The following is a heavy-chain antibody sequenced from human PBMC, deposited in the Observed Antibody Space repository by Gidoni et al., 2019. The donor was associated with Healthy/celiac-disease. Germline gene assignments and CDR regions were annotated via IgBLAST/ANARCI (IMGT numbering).Heavy chain of an antibody. Sequence: QVQLVESGGGVVQPGRSLRLSCAASGFTFSTYGMHWVRQAPGKGLEWVAVIWYDGSNKYYADSVKGRFTISRDNSKNTLYLQMNSLRAEDTAVYYCARAYGDYGGWFDPWGQGTLVTVSS. V-gene: IGHV3-33*01. D-gene: IGHD4-17*01. CDR2: IWYDGSNK. J-gene: IGHJ5*02. CDR3: ARAYGDYGGWFDP. CDR1: GFTFSTYG.